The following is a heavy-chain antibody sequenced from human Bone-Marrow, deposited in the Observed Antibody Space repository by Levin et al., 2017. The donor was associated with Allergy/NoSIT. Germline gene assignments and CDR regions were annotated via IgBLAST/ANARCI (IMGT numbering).Heavy chain of an antibody. CDR1: GFTFSSYA. CDR2: ISGSGGST. CDR3: AKDRGYSYGYSDYYDSSGYYYYGMDV. V-gene: IGHV3-23*01. J-gene: IGHJ6*02. D-gene: IGHD3-22*01. Sequence: GESLKISCAASGFTFSSYAMSWVRQAPGKGLEWVSAISGSGGSTYYADSVKGRFTISRDNSKNTLYLQMNSLRAEDTAVYYCAKDRGYSYGYSDYYDSSGYYYYGMDVWGQGTTVTVSS.